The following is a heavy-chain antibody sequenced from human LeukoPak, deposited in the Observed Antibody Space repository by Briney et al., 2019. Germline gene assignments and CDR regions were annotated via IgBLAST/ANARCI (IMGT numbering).Heavy chain of an antibody. J-gene: IGHJ4*02. CDR2: IGTSSTTI. Sequence: GGSLRLSCAASGFTFSSYTMNWVRQPPGKGLEWVSNIGTSSTTIYYADSVKGRFTISRDNAKNSLYLQMNSLRAEDTVVYYCAKVEVTIFPGDFDYWGQGTLVTVSS. D-gene: IGHD3-3*01. V-gene: IGHV3-48*01. CDR1: GFTFSSYT. CDR3: AKVEVTIFPGDFDY.